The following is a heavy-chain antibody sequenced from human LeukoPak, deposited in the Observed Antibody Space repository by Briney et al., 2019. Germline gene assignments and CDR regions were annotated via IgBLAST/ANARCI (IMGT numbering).Heavy chain of an antibody. CDR3: VRSWKLLQNFDS. CDR2: ISYDGGDK. V-gene: IGHV3-30*04. CDR1: GFNFNSYT. J-gene: IGHJ4*02. D-gene: IGHD1-26*01. Sequence: GGSLRLSCAASGFNFNSYTMHWVRQAPGKGLEWVAVISYDGGDKFYADSVKGRFTISRDNSKSTLYLEMNNLRTEDTAVYFCVRSWKLLQNFDSWGQGTLVTVSS.